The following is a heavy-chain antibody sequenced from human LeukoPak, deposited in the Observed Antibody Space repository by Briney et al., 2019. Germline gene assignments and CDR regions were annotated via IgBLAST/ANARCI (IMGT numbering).Heavy chain of an antibody. J-gene: IGHJ4*02. CDR3: ARGTYDFVQIDY. CDR2: ISTSSSYI. D-gene: IGHD3-3*01. CDR1: AFTFSSYS. V-gene: IGHV3-21*01. Sequence: GGSLRLSCAASAFTFSSYSMNCVRQAPGKGLEWVSSISTSSSYIYYADSVKGRFTISRDNAKNSLFLQMNSVRAEDTAAYYCARGTYDFVQIDYWGQGTLVTVSS.